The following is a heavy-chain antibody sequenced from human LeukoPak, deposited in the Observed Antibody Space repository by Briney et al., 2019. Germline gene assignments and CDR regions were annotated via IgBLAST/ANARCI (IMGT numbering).Heavy chain of an antibody. CDR2: MNPNSGNT. D-gene: IGHD1-26*01. Sequence: ASVKVSFKASGYIFTSNDINWVRQATGQGPEWMGWMNPNSGNTGYAQKFQGRVTLTRNTSISTAYMELSSLRSEDTAVYYCATGDGSGSLYFDYWGQGTLVTVSS. V-gene: IGHV1-8*01. J-gene: IGHJ4*02. CDR3: ATGDGSGSLYFDY. CDR1: GYIFTSND.